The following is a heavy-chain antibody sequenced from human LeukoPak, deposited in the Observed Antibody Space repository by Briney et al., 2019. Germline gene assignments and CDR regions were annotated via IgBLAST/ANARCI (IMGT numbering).Heavy chain of an antibody. J-gene: IGHJ4*02. Sequence: GESLRLSCAASGFTFSSYAMTWVRQAPGKGLEWVSAIFGSDGRTFYADAVKGRFTISRDNSKNTLYLQMNSLRAEDTAIYYCAKTCGPAATHPDYWGQGILVTVSS. CDR2: IFGSDGRT. D-gene: IGHD6-25*01. CDR3: AKTCGPAATHPDY. V-gene: IGHV3-23*01. CDR1: GFTFSSYA.